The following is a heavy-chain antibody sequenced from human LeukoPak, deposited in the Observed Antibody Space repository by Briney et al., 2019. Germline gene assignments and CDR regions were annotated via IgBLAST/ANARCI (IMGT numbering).Heavy chain of an antibody. CDR1: GFAFSVYA. V-gene: IGHV3-23*01. CDR2: INANSGTT. D-gene: IGHD5-18*01. CDR3: AKDGRTDTAMVKFFDY. J-gene: IGHJ4*02. Sequence: GGSLRLSCAASGFAFSVYAMSWLRQPPGKGPEWVSTINANSGTTSYAASVRGRFTISRDNSKNTLYLQMNSLRAEDTAVYYCAKDGRTDTAMVKFFDYWGQGTLVTISS.